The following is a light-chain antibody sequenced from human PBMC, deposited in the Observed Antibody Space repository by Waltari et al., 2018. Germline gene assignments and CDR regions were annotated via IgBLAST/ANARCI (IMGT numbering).Light chain of an antibody. CDR1: QSVSGGY. V-gene: IGKV3D-7*01. CDR2: GTS. J-gene: IGKJ3*01. Sequence: EIVMTQSPTTVSLSPGDGATLTCRASQSVSGGYLSWYQQKPGQAPRLLIYGTSTRATGVPARFSGSGSGTDFTLTISNLQPDDFAVYYCQQDFNLPFTFGPGTKVEIK. CDR3: QQDFNLPFT.